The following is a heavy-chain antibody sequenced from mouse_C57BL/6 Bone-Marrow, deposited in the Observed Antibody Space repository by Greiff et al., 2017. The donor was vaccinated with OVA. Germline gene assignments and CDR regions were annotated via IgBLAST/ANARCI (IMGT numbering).Heavy chain of an antibody. D-gene: IGHD2-12*01. CDR2: IRNKANGYTT. CDR3: ARYRDYSDY. V-gene: IGHV7-3*01. J-gene: IGHJ2*01. CDR1: GFTFTDYY. Sequence: EVKLMESGGGLVQPGGSLSLSCAASGFTFTDYYMSWVRQPPGKALEWLGFIRNKANGYTTEYSASVKGRFTISRDNSQSILYLQMNALRAEDSATYYCARYRDYSDYWGQGTTLTVSS.